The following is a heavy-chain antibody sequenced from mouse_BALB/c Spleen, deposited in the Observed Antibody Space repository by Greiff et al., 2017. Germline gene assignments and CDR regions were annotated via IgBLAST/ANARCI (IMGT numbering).Heavy chain of an antibody. CDR1: GDSITSGY. Sequence: VQLKQSGPSLVKPSQTLSLTCSVTGDSITSGYWNWIRKFPGNKLEYMGYISYSGSTYYNPSLKSRISITRDTSKNQYYLQLNSVTTEDTATYYCATIGGLQSVDAMDYWGQGTSVTVSS. V-gene: IGHV3-8*02. CDR3: ATIGGLQSVDAMDY. J-gene: IGHJ4*01. CDR2: ISYSGST. D-gene: IGHD2-2*01.